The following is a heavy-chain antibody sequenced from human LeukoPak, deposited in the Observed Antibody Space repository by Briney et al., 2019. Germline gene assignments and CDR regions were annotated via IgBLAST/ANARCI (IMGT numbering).Heavy chain of an antibody. CDR2: VYTSGST. J-gene: IGHJ4*02. V-gene: IGHV4-4*07. CDR3: ARDPGSDNTADY. D-gene: IGHD1-26*01. CDR1: GDSISNYY. Sequence: SETLSLTCNVSGDSISNYYWSWIRQPAGKGLEWIGRVYTSGSTNYNPSLKSRVTMSVDTSKNQFSLNLTSVTAADTAVYYCARDPGSDNTADYWGQGTLVTVSS.